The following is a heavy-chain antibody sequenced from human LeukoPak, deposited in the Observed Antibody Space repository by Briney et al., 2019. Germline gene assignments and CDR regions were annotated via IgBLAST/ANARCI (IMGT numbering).Heavy chain of an antibody. CDR2: IYYSGST. CDR1: GGSISSYY. Sequence: SETLSLTCTVSGGSISSYYWSWIRQPPGKGLEWIGYIYYSGSTNYNPSLKSRVTISVDTSKNQFSLKLSSVTAADTAVYYCARDTIAAAGTDWYFDLWGRGTLVTVSS. J-gene: IGHJ2*01. V-gene: IGHV4-59*01. D-gene: IGHD6-13*01. CDR3: ARDTIAAAGTDWYFDL.